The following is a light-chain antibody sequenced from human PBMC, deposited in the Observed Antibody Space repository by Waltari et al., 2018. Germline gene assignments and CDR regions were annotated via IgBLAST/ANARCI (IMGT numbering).Light chain of an antibody. V-gene: IGKV3-20*01. CDR1: QSVSSSY. J-gene: IGKJ5*01. CDR2: GAS. Sequence: EIVLTQSPGTLSLSPGERATLSCRASQSVSSSYLAWYQQKPGQAPRLLMYGASSRATGIPDRFSGSWSGTDFTLTISRLEPEDCAVYYCQQYGSSPRTFGQGTRLEIK. CDR3: QQYGSSPRT.